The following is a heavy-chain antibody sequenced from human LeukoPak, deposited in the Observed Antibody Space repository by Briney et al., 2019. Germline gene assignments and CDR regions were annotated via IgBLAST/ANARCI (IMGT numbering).Heavy chain of an antibody. Sequence: SETLSLTCAVYGGSFSGYYWSWIRQPPGKGLEWIGEINHSGSTNYNPSLKSRVTISVDTSKNQFSLKLSSVTAADTAVYYCARAGRWLQLRWYFDLWGRGTLVTVSS. J-gene: IGHJ2*01. V-gene: IGHV4-34*01. D-gene: IGHD5-24*01. CDR2: INHSGST. CDR1: GGSFSGYY. CDR3: ARAGRWLQLRWYFDL.